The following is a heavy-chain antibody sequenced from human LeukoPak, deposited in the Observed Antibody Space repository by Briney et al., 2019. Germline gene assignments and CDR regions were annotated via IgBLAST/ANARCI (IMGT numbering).Heavy chain of an antibody. V-gene: IGHV1-8*01. J-gene: IGHJ4*02. D-gene: IGHD4-4*01. Sequence: ASVIVSCKTSGYNFNDFDINWVRQATGQGLEWIGWMTPGSGHTGYARKFQGRVSMTRDTSISTAYMELSSLKSEDTALYYCTTGRTYDDSTPYDYWGQGTWVTVSS. CDR2: MTPGSGHT. CDR1: GYNFNDFD. CDR3: TTGRTYDDSTPYDY.